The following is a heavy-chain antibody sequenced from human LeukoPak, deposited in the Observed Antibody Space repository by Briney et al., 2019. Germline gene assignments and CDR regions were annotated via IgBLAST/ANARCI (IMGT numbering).Heavy chain of an antibody. D-gene: IGHD3-22*01. Sequence: PGGSLRLSCAASGFTVSSNYMSWVRQAPGKGLEWVSVIYSGGSTYYADSVKGRFTISRDHTKNTLYLQMNSLRAEDTAVYYFAREGDSIGYFDAFDIWGQGTMVTVSS. V-gene: IGHV3-53*01. CDR1: GFTVSSNY. CDR2: IYSGGST. J-gene: IGHJ3*02. CDR3: AREGDSIGYFDAFDI.